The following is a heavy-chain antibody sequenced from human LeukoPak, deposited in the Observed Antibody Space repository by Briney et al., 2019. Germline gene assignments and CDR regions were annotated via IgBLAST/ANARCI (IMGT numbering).Heavy chain of an antibody. J-gene: IGHJ5*02. D-gene: IGHD2-15*01. V-gene: IGHV1-69*01. CDR2: IIPIFGTA. Sequence: GSSVRVSCKASGGTFSSYALSWVRQAPGQGLEWMGGIIPIFGTANYAQKFQGRVTITADESTSTAYMELSSLRPEDTAVYYCARDPDPLPRVVGVTPGGEFDPWGQGTLVIVSS. CDR3: ARDPDPLPRVVGVTPGGEFDP. CDR1: GGTFSSYA.